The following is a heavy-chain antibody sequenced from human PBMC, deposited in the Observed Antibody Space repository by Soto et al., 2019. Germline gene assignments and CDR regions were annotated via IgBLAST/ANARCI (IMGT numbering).Heavy chain of an antibody. V-gene: IGHV5-51*01. CDR3: ARPYSSSWVYGMDV. D-gene: IGHD6-13*01. CDR1: GYNFPNYW. CDR2: IYPDDSDT. J-gene: IGHJ6*02. Sequence: PGESLKISCKASGYNFPNYWIGWMRQMPGKGLEWMGIIYPDDSDTRYSPSFQGQVTISADRSSTTAYLEWKSLKASDTAMYYCARPYSSSWVYGMDVWGQGTTVTVSS.